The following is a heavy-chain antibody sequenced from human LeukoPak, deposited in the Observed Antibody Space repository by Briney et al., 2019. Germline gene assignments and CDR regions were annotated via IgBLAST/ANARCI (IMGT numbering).Heavy chain of an antibody. CDR1: GGSISSYY. CDR3: ARDGLGISWYLSFDI. D-gene: IGHD6-13*01. V-gene: IGHV4-4*07. CDR2: IYTSGST. J-gene: IGHJ3*02. Sequence: SETLSLTCAVPGGSISSYYWSWIRQPPGKGLERIGRIYTSGSTKYNPYLKSRVTMSVDTSKNQFSLMLSSVTAADTAVYYCARDGLGISWYLSFDIWGQGTMVTVSS.